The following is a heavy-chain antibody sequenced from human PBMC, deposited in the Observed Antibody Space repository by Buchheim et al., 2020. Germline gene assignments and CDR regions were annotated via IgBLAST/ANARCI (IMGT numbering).Heavy chain of an antibody. CDR3: ARGGSTRLDY. CDR1: GGSMRDYY. CDR2: IYYSGGT. D-gene: IGHD1-26*01. V-gene: IGHV4-59*01. J-gene: IGHJ4*02. Sequence: QVQLQESGPGLVKPSETLSLTCTVSGGSMRDYYLSWIRQPPGRGLEWLGHIYYSGGTRYNPSLKSRVTISVDTSKKQFSLELRSMAAADTAVYYCARGGSTRLDYWGQETL.